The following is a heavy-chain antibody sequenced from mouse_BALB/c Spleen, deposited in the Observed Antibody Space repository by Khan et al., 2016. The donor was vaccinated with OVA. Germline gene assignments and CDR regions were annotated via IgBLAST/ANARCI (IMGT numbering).Heavy chain of an antibody. J-gene: IGHJ4*01. CDR2: ISSSGSN. CDR1: GYSITSNYA. D-gene: IGHD1-1*01. Sequence: EVKLEESGPGLVKPSQSLSLTCTVTGYSITSNYAWNWIRQFPGNQLEWMGYISSSGSNSYNPSLKSRISITQDTSKHTFFLQLNSLTTEDTASYYCARGNYYGYAIDYWGQGTSVTVSS. V-gene: IGHV3-2*02. CDR3: ARGNYYGYAIDY.